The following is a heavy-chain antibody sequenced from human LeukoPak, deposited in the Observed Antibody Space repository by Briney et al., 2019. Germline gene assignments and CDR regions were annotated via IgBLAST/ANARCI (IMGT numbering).Heavy chain of an antibody. Sequence: PGGSLRLSCGASGFTFSSYGMHWVRQAPGKGLEWVAAISNDGRNKYYADSVKGRFTISRDNSKKTLYLQMNSLRAEDSAMYYCTKDDYYDSSAYQLWWGRGTLVTVSS. CDR1: GFTFSSYG. CDR3: TKDDYYDSSAYQLW. V-gene: IGHV3-30*18. CDR2: ISNDGRNK. J-gene: IGHJ4*02. D-gene: IGHD3-22*01.